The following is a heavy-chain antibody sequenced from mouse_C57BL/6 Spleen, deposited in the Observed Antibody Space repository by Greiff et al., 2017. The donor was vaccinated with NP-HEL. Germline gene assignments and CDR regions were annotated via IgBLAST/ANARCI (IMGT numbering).Heavy chain of an antibody. D-gene: IGHD1-1*01. CDR3: ARDYYGSSPSAMDY. CDR1: GYSITSGYY. J-gene: IGHJ4*01. CDR2: ISYDGSN. V-gene: IGHV3-6*01. Sequence: DVQLQESGPGLVKPSQSLSLTCSVTGYSITSGYYWNWIRQFPGNQLEWMGYISYDGSNNYNPSLKNRISITRDTAKNQFFLKLNSVTTEDTATYYCARDYYGSSPSAMDYWGQGTSVTVSS.